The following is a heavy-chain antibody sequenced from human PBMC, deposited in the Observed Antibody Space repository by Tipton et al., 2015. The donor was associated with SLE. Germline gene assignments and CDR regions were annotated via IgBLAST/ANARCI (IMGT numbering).Heavy chain of an antibody. Sequence: TLSLTCSVSGDSIDRSRSYWAWIRQPPGKGLEWIGTIYYTGATYYSPSLKSQVSLSVDTSKNQFSLRLKSVTAADTAIYYCVRLELPATKADYWGPGTLVTVSS. CDR2: IYYTGAT. D-gene: IGHD5-24*01. CDR1: GDSIDRSRSY. J-gene: IGHJ4*02. CDR3: VRLELPATKADY. V-gene: IGHV4-39*01.